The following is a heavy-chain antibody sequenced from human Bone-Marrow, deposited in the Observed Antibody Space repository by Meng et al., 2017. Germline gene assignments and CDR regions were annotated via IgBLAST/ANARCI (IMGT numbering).Heavy chain of an antibody. Sequence: ASVKVSCKASGYTFTSYAMHWVRQAPGQRLEWMGWINAGNGNTKYSQKFQGRVTITRDTSASTAYMELRSLRSDDTAVYYCARSSYYDSSGYYYSRYWGQGTLVTVSS. CDR2: INAGNGNT. V-gene: IGHV1-3*01. J-gene: IGHJ4*02. D-gene: IGHD3-22*01. CDR3: ARSSYYDSSGYYYSRY. CDR1: GYTFTSYA.